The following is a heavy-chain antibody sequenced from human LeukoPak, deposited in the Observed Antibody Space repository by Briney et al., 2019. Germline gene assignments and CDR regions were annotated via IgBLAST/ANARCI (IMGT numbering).Heavy chain of an antibody. CDR1: GYSFTSYW. Sequence: GESLKISCKGSGYSFTSYWIAWVRQMPGKGLEWMGIIYPGDSDTRYSPSFQGQVTISADKSISTAYLQWSSLKASDTAMYYCARPYYYDSSGYEEYYFDYWGQGTLVTVSS. D-gene: IGHD3-22*01. CDR3: ARPYYYDSSGYEEYYFDY. CDR2: IYPGDSDT. J-gene: IGHJ4*02. V-gene: IGHV5-51*01.